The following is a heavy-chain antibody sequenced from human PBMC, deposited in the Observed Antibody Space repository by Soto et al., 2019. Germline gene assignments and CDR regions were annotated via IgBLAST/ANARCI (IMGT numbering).Heavy chain of an antibody. CDR1: GFTFSSYW. Sequence: EVQLVESGGGLGQPGGSLRLSCAASGFTFSSYWMTWVRQAPGKGLEWVANIKPDGSEKYYVDSVKGRFTVSRDNAKNSLYLQMDSPRAEDTAVYYCARGVTTGVDAFDMWGQGTMVTVSS. V-gene: IGHV3-7*01. CDR3: ARGVTTGVDAFDM. D-gene: IGHD3-3*01. CDR2: IKPDGSEK. J-gene: IGHJ3*02.